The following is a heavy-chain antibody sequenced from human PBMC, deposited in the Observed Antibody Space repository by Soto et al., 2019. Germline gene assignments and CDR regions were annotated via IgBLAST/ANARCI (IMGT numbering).Heavy chain of an antibody. J-gene: IGHJ5*02. V-gene: IGHV4-30-2*01. Sequence: SETLSLTCAVSGGSISSGGYSWSWIRQPPGKGLEWIGYIYHSGSTYYNPSLKSRVTISVDRSKNQFSLKLSSVTAADMAVYYCARTIYDSKGYNWFDPWGQGTLVTVSS. CDR2: IYHSGST. CDR1: GGSISSGGYS. D-gene: IGHD3-22*01. CDR3: ARTIYDSKGYNWFDP.